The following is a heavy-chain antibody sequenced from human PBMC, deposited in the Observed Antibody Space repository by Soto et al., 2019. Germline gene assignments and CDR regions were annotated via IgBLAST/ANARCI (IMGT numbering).Heavy chain of an antibody. J-gene: IGHJ4*02. CDR1: GGSFSGYY. V-gene: IGHV4-34*01. Sequence: SETLSLTCAVYGGSFSGYYWSWIRQPPGKGLEWIGEINHSGSTNYNPSLKSRVTISVDTSKNQFSLKLSSVTAADTAVYYCAIKFIGDRGHFDYWGQGTLVTVSS. CDR3: AIKFIGDRGHFDY. CDR2: INHSGST. D-gene: IGHD3-10*01.